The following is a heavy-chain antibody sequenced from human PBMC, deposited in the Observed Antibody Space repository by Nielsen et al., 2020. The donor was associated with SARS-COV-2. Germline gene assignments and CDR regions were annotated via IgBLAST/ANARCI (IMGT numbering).Heavy chain of an antibody. CDR3: ARDRRFLEWLS. Sequence: GGSLRLSCAASGFSFNEYAMYWVRQAPGKGLEWVSGISRDSGSIDYVDSVKGRFTISRDNAKNSLYLQMNSLRAEDTAVYYCARDRRFLEWLSWGQGTLVTVSS. J-gene: IGHJ5*02. D-gene: IGHD3-3*01. CDR1: GFSFNEYA. CDR2: ISRDSGSI. V-gene: IGHV3-9*01.